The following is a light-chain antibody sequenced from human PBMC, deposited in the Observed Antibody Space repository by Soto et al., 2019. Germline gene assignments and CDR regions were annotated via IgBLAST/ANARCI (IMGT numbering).Light chain of an antibody. J-gene: IGKJ1*01. V-gene: IGKV1-5*03. Sequence: DIQMTQSPSTLSASVGDRVTITCRASQSISSWLAWYQQKPGKAPKLLIYKASSLESGVPSRFSGSGSGTECTLTISSLQPDAFATYYCQQYNSYWTFGQGTKVEIK. CDR3: QQYNSYWT. CDR2: KAS. CDR1: QSISSW.